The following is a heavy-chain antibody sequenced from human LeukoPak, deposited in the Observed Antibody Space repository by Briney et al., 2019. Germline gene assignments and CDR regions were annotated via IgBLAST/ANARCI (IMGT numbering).Heavy chain of an antibody. D-gene: IGHD2-15*01. CDR3: ARDRLGYCSGGSCYRIY. V-gene: IGHV3-48*03. Sequence: PGGSLRLSCAASGFTFSSSEMNWVRQAPGKGLEWVSYISSSGSTIYYADSVKGRFTISRDNAKNSLYLQMNSLRAEDTAVYYCARDRLGYCSGGSCYRIYWGQGTLVTVSS. J-gene: IGHJ4*02. CDR1: GFTFSSSE. CDR2: ISSSGSTI.